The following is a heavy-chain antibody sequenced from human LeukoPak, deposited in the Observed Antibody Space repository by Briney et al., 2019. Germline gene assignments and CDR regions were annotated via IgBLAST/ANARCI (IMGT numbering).Heavy chain of an antibody. CDR3: ARDRFGEQWFDY. Sequence: GGSLRLSCAASRFSFSRYSMILIRQAPGQGLEWVSSISSSSSYIYYADSVKGRFTISRDNAKNSLYLQMNSLRAEDTAVYYCARDRFGEQWFDYWGQGTLVTVSS. V-gene: IGHV3-21*01. CDR2: ISSSSSYI. CDR1: RFSFSRYS. J-gene: IGHJ4*02. D-gene: IGHD3-10*01.